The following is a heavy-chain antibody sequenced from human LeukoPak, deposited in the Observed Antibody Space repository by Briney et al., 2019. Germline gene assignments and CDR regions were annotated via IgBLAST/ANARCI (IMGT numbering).Heavy chain of an antibody. V-gene: IGHV1-69*13. Sequence: SVKVSCKASGYTFTSYAISWVRQAPGQGLEWMGGIIPIFGTANYAQKFQGRVTITADESTSTAYMELSSLRSEDTAVYYCATKAVGGYYGDDAFDIWGQGTMVTVSS. CDR1: GYTFTSYA. D-gene: IGHD3-10*01. CDR2: IIPIFGTA. J-gene: IGHJ3*02. CDR3: ATKAVGGYYGDDAFDI.